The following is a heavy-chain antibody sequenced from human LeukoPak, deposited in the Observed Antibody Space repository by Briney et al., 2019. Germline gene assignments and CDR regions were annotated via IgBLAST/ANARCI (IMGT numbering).Heavy chain of an antibody. CDR2: ITSSSSYI. J-gene: IGHJ4*02. V-gene: IGHV3-21*01. CDR1: GFSFSGYS. Sequence: PGGSLRLSCAGSGFSFSGYSMNWVRQAPGKGLEWVSTITSSSSYIYYSDSVKGRFTISRDNAKNSLYLQMNSLRAEDTAVYYCAALDHGHDYWGQGTLVTVSS. CDR3: AALDHGHDY.